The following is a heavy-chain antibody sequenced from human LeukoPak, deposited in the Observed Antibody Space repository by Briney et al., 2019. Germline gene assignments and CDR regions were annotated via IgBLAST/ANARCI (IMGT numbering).Heavy chain of an antibody. Sequence: SETLSLTCTVSGGSISSYYWIWIRQPPGKGLEGIGYIYYSGSTNYNPSLKSRVTISVDTSKNQFSLKLSSVTAADTAVYYCARHPGIAAADYWGQGTLVTVSS. CDR3: ARHPGIAAADY. V-gene: IGHV4-59*08. CDR1: GGSISSYY. CDR2: IYYSGST. J-gene: IGHJ4*02. D-gene: IGHD6-13*01.